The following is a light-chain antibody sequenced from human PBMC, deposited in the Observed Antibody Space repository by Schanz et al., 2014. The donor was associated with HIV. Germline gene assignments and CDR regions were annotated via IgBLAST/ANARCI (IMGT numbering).Light chain of an antibody. V-gene: IGLV2-11*01. CDR3: LSYDISLSSYV. CDR2: DVT. J-gene: IGLJ1*01. Sequence: QSALTQPRSVSGSPGQSVTISCTGTSSDVGSYNYVSWYQQRPGKAPKLMIYDVTKRPSGVPDRFSGSKSGNTASLTISGLQAEDEADYYCLSYDISLSSYVFGSGTKLTVL. CDR1: SSDVGSYNY.